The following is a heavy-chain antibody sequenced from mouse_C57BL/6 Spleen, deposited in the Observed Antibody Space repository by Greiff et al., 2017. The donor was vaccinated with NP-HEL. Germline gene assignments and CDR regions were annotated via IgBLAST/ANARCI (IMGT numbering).Heavy chain of an antibody. J-gene: IGHJ3*01. V-gene: IGHV1-64*01. CDR2: IHPNSGST. CDR1: GYTFTSYW. D-gene: IGHD1-1*01. Sequence: QVQLQQPGAELVKPGASVKLSCKASGYTFTSYWMHWVKQRPGQGLEWIGMIHPNSGSTNYNEKFKSKATLTVDKSSSTAYMQLSSLTSEDSAVYYWARTGYGSAWFAYWGQGTLVTVSA. CDR3: ARTGYGSAWFAY.